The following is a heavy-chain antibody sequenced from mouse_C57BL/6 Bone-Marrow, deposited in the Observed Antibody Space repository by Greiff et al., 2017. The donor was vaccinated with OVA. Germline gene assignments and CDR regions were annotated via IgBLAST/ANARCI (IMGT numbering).Heavy chain of an antibody. J-gene: IGHJ4*01. Sequence: EVQLQQSGPELVKPGASVKISCKASGYTFTDYYMNWVKQSHGKSLEWIGDINPNNGGTSYNQKLKGKATLTVDKSSSTAYMELRSLTSEDSAVYYCARWEWLLREDAMDYWGQGTSVTVSS. V-gene: IGHV1-26*01. CDR1: GYTFTDYY. CDR2: INPNNGGT. D-gene: IGHD2-3*01. CDR3: ARWEWLLREDAMDY.